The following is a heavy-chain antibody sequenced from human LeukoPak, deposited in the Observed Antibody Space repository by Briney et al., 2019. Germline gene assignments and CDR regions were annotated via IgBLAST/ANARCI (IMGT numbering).Heavy chain of an antibody. V-gene: IGHV3-23*01. CDR1: GFTFSSYA. Sequence: GGSLRLSCAASGFTFSSYAMSWVRQAPGKGLEWVSAFSGSGGSTYYADSVKGRFTISRDNSKNTLYLQMNSLRAEDTAVYYCARDLGYYFDYWGQGTLVTVSS. J-gene: IGHJ4*02. CDR2: FSGSGGST. CDR3: ARDLGYYFDY.